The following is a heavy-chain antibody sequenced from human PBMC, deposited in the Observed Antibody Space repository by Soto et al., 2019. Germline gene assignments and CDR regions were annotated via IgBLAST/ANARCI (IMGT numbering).Heavy chain of an antibody. CDR1: GGTFSSYA. D-gene: IGHD3-3*01. V-gene: IGHV1-69*01. CDR2: IIPIFGTA. CDR3: ARGPLAIFGVVTSDWYFDL. Sequence: QVQLVQSGAEVKKPGSSVKVSCKASGGTFSSYAISWVRQAPGQGLEWMGGIIPIFGTANYAQKFQGRVTITADESTSTAYMELSSLRSEDTAVYYCARGPLAIFGVVTSDWYFDLWGRGTLVTVSS. J-gene: IGHJ2*01.